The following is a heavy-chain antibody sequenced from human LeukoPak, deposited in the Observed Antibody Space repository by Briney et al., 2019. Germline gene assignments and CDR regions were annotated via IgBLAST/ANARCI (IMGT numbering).Heavy chain of an antibody. CDR2: IYYSGST. CDR1: GGSISSYY. D-gene: IGHD4-11*01. Sequence: SETLSLTCTVSGGSISSYYWSWIRQPPGKGLEWIGYIYYSGSTNYNPSLKSRVTISVDTSKNQFSLKLSSVTAADTAVYYCARYSNYLFYYYGVDVWGQGTTVTVSS. J-gene: IGHJ6*02. V-gene: IGHV4-59*08. CDR3: ARYSNYLFYYYGVDV.